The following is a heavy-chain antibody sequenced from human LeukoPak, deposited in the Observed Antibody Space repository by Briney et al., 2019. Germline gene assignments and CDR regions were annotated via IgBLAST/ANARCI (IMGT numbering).Heavy chain of an antibody. J-gene: IGHJ4*02. CDR2: IYYSGST. CDR1: GGSISSSTYY. CDR3: ARETSLAGFASGLGFNY. D-gene: IGHD6-19*01. Sequence: SETLSLTCTVSGGSISSSTYYWGWIRQPPGKGLEWIGSIYYSGSTYYNPSLKSRVTISVDTSKNQFSLKLSSVTAADTAVYYCARETSLAGFASGLGFNYWGQGILVTVSS. V-gene: IGHV4-39*02.